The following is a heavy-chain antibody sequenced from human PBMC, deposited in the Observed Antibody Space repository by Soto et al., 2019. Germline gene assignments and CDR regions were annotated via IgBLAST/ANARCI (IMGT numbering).Heavy chain of an antibody. CDR3: ARLPRDCGGTSCYFADH. V-gene: IGHV4-34*01. CDR1: GGSFSGYY. D-gene: IGHD2-2*01. J-gene: IGHJ4*02. Sequence: PSETLSLTCAVYGGSFSGYYWSWIRQPPGKGLEWIGEINHSGSTNYNPSLKSRVTISVDTSKNQFSLKLSSVTASDTAMYYCARLPRDCGGTSCYFADHWGPGTLVTVSS. CDR2: INHSGST.